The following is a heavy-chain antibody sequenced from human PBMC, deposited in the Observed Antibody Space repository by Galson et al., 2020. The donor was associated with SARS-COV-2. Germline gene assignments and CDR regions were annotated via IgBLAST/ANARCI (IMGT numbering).Heavy chain of an antibody. V-gene: IGHV4-61*02. CDR2: IYTSGNT. D-gene: IGHD3-3*01. Sequence: SETLSLNCTVSGASIRSGRYHWSWIRQPAGKGLESIGRIYTSGNTNYHHSLKSRVTISLDTSKNQFSLRLRSVTAADTAVYYCARGEFLEFYYYGMDVWGQGTTVTVSS. CDR3: ARGEFLEFYYYGMDV. CDR1: GASIRSGRYH. J-gene: IGHJ6*02.